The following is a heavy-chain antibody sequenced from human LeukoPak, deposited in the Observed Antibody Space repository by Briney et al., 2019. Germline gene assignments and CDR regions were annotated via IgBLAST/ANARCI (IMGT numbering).Heavy chain of an antibody. CDR1: GYTFTSYG. CDR3: ARDRLNLWSPHCGGDCHDAFDI. CDR2: IIPIFGTA. J-gene: IGHJ3*02. D-gene: IGHD2-21*02. V-gene: IGHV1-69*13. Sequence: SVKVSCKASGYTFTSYGISWVRQAPGQGLEWMGGIIPIFGTANYAQKFQGRVTITADESTSTAYMELSSLRSEDTAVYYCARDRLNLWSPHCGGDCHDAFDIWGQGTMVTVSS.